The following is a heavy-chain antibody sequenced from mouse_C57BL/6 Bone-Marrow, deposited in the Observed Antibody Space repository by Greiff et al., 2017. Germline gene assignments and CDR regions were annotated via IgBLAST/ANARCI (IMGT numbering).Heavy chain of an antibody. J-gene: IGHJ2*01. CDR1: GFTFSSYG. V-gene: IGHV5-6*01. D-gene: IGHD1-1*01. CDR2: ISSGGSYT. CDR3: ARGPTVRSDH. Sequence: EVKLMESGGDLVKPGGSLKLSCAASGFTFSSYGMSWVRQTPDKRLEWVATISSGGSYTYYPDSVKGRFTISRDNAKNTLYLQMSSLKSEDTAMYYCARGPTVRSDHWGQGTTLTVSS.